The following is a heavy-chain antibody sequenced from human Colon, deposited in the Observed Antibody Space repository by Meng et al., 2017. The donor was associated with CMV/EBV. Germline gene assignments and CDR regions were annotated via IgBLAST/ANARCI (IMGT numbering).Heavy chain of an antibody. CDR1: GGTFSSYA. V-gene: IGHV1-69*10. J-gene: IGHJ4*02. CDR2: IIPILGIA. Sequence: SVKVSCKASGGTFSSYAISWVRQAPGQGLEWMGGIIPILGIANYAQKFQGRVTITADKSTSTAYMELSSLRSEDTAVYYCARSNLSIVVVPAAAYYWGQGTLVTVSS. CDR3: ARSNLSIVVVPAAAYY. D-gene: IGHD2-2*01.